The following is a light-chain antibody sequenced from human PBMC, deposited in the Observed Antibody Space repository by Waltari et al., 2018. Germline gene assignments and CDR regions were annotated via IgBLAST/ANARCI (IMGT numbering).Light chain of an antibody. CDR2: KAS. CDR1: QTVSAW. CDR3: QHYNNYSGT. V-gene: IGKV1-5*03. J-gene: IGKJ1*01. Sequence: DIQMTQSPSTLSASVGDTVTITCRASQTVSAWLAWYQQKPGNAPKLLIYKASNLKSGVPSRFSGSGSGTEFTLTINSLQPDDFATYYCQHYNNYSGTFGQGTRVELK.